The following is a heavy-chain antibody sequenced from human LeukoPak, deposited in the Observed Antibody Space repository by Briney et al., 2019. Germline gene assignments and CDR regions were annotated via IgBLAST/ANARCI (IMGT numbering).Heavy chain of an antibody. CDR3: ARGTSYYDSSGYLRLDY. CDR1: GGTFSSYA. Sequence: SVKVSCKASGGTFSSYAISWVRQAPGQGLEWMGGIIPIFGTANYAQKFRGRVTITTDESTSTAYMELSSLRSEDTAVYCCARGTSYYDSSGYLRLDYWGQGTLVTVSS. V-gene: IGHV1-69*05. CDR2: IIPIFGTA. D-gene: IGHD3-22*01. J-gene: IGHJ4*02.